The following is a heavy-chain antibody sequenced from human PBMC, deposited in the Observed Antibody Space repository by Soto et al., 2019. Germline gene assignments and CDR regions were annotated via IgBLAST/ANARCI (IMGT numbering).Heavy chain of an antibody. CDR1: GGSISSYY. J-gene: IGHJ3*02. V-gene: IGHV4-59*01. CDR3: ARVTHDYSDASDI. CDR2: IYYSGST. D-gene: IGHD4-4*01. Sequence: SETLSLTCTVSGGSISSYYWSWIRQPPGKGLEWIGYIYYSGSTNYNPSLKSRVTISVDTSKNQFSLKLSSVTAADTAVYYCARVTHDYSDASDIWGQGTMVTVSS.